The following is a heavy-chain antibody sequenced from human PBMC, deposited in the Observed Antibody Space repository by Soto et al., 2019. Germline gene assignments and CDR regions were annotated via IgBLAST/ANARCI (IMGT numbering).Heavy chain of an antibody. V-gene: IGHV5-10-1*01. CDR1: GYSFTSYW. CDR3: ARRKVDTAMVLNYYYGMDV. J-gene: IGHJ6*02. Sequence: AGESLKISCKGSGYSFTSYWISWVRQMPGKGLEWMGRIDPSDSYTNYSPSFQGHVTISADKSISTAYLQWSSLKASDTAMYYCARRKVDTAMVLNYYYGMDVWGQGTTVTVSS. CDR2: IDPSDSYT. D-gene: IGHD5-18*01.